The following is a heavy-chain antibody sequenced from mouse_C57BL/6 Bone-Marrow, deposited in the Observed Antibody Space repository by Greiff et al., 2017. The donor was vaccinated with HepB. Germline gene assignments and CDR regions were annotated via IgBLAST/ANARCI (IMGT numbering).Heavy chain of an antibody. Sequence: VQLQQSGPELVKPGASVKISCKASGYAFSSSWMNWVKQRPGKGLEWIGRIHPGDGDTNYNGKFKGKATLTADKSSSTAYMQLSSLTSEDSAVYFCAEDYYGSSPWFAYWGQGTLVTVSA. J-gene: IGHJ3*01. CDR2: IHPGDGDT. V-gene: IGHV1-82*01. CDR1: GYAFSSSW. CDR3: AEDYYGSSPWFAY. D-gene: IGHD1-1*01.